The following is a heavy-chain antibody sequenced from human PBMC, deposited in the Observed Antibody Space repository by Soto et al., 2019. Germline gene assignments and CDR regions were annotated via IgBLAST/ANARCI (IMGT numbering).Heavy chain of an antibody. V-gene: IGHV3-30*18. J-gene: IGHJ3*02. D-gene: IGHD2-2*01. Sequence: PGGSLRHSCAASEFTFSGYGMHWVRQAPGKGLEWVAVISYDGSNKYYADSVKGRFTISRDNSKNTLYLQMNSLRAEDTAVYYCAKDLGGSTSSVDDAFDIWGQGTMVTVSS. CDR2: ISYDGSNK. CDR3: AKDLGGSTSSVDDAFDI. CDR1: EFTFSGYG.